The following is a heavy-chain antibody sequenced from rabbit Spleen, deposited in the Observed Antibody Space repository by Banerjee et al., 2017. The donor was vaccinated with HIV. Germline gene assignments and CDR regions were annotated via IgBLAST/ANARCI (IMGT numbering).Heavy chain of an antibody. Sequence: QEQLEESGGDLVKPEGSLTLTCTASGFSFSSSYWICWVRQAPGKGLEWIACIYAGSSGSTYYASWAKGRFTISKTSSTTMTLRMTSLTAADTATYFCARHAGYAGYGYSTLDLWGPGTLVTVS. D-gene: IGHD8-1*01. V-gene: IGHV1S45*01. CDR2: IYAGSSGST. J-gene: IGHJ6*01. CDR3: ARHAGYAGYGYSTLDL. CDR1: GFSFSSSYW.